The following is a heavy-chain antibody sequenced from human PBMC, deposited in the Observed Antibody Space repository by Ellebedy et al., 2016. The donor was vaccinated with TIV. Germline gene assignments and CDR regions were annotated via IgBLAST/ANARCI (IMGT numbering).Heavy chain of an antibody. Sequence: GGSLRLSXAASGFTFYSYAMSWVRQAPGKGLEWVSAVSGHGGSAYYADSVRGRFTISRDNSKNTLYLQLNSLRAEDTAIYYCAKHDDYLWGSYNVAVPQTSFDFWGQGSLVTVSS. CDR2: VSGHGGSA. J-gene: IGHJ4*02. CDR1: GFTFYSYA. D-gene: IGHD3-16*01. V-gene: IGHV3-23*01. CDR3: AKHDDYLWGSYNVAVPQTSFDF.